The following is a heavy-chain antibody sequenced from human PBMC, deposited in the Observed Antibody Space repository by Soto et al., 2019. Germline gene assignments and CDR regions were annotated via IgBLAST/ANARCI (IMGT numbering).Heavy chain of an antibody. CDR1: GFTFDDYA. D-gene: IGHD3-10*01. V-gene: IGHV3-9*01. CDR2: ISWNSGSI. J-gene: IGHJ6*03. CDR3: AKDAVVLWFGELLYYYYYMDV. Sequence: VQLVESGGGLVQPGRSLRLSCAASGFTFDDYAMHWVRQAPGKGLEWVSGISWNSGSIGYADSVKGRFTISRDDAKNSLYLQMNSLRAEDTALYYCAKDAVVLWFGELLYYYYYMDVWGKGTTVTVSS.